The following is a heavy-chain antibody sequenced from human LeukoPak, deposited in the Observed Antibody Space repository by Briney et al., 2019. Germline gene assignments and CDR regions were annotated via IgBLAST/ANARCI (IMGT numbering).Heavy chain of an antibody. Sequence: PGGSLRLSCEASGFIFNNHWMHWVRQAPGKGLVWVSRISGDGTSTSYADSVKGRFTISRDNSKNTLYLQMNSLRAEDTAVYYCAWEEQWLVPGIWGQGTMVTVSS. V-gene: IGHV3-74*01. CDR3: AWEEQWLVPGI. CDR1: GFIFNNHW. D-gene: IGHD6-19*01. CDR2: ISGDGTST. J-gene: IGHJ3*02.